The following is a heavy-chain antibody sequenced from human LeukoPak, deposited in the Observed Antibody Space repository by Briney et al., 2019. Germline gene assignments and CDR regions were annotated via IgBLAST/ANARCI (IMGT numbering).Heavy chain of an antibody. J-gene: IGHJ4*02. V-gene: IGHV3-11*06. D-gene: IGHD2-2*01. CDR3: ARDAPRGAHCSSTSCHHDY. CDR1: GFTFSDYY. CDR2: ISSSSSYI. Sequence: GGSLRLSCAASGFTFSDYYMSWIRQAPGKGLEWVSYISSSSSYIYYADSVKGRFTISRDNAKNSLYLQMNSLRAEDTAVYYCARDAPRGAHCSSTSCHHDYWAREPWSPSPQ.